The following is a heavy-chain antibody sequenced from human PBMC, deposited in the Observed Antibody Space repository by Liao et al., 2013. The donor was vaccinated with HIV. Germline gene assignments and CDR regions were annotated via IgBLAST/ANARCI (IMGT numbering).Heavy chain of an antibody. D-gene: IGHD6-13*01. V-gene: IGHV4-4*07. CDR3: ARESRNPVAFDI. CDR2: IYTSGGT. J-gene: IGHJ3*02. CDR1: GGSISSYY. Sequence: QVQLQESGPGLVKASQTLSLTCTVAGGSISSYYWSWIRQPAGKRLEWIGRIYTSGGTNYNPSLKSRVTMSVDTSKNQFSLKVSSVTAADTAVYYCARESRNPVAFDIWGQGTMVTVSS.